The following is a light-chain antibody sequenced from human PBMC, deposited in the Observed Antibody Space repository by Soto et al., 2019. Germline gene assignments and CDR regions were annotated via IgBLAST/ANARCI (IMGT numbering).Light chain of an antibody. CDR1: SSDVGAYNY. V-gene: IGLV2-14*01. CDR3: SSYTSRTTLDVV. Sequence: QSALTQPASVSGSPGQSITISCTGTSSDVGAYNYVSLYQQHPGKAPKLMIYDVSNRPSGVSNRFSGSKSGNTASLTISGLQAEEEADYYCSSYTSRTTLDVVFGGGTKLTVL. J-gene: IGLJ2*01. CDR2: DVS.